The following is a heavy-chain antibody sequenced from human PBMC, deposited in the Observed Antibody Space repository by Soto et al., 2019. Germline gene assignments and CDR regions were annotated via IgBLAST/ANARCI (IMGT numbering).Heavy chain of an antibody. CDR3: ARGGDEYYIDY. CDR1: GGSISSGGYY. V-gene: IGHV4-31*03. J-gene: IGHJ4*02. CDR2: IYNSGST. D-gene: IGHD6-6*01. Sequence: SETLSLTCTVSGGSISSGGYYWTWIRQHPGKGLEWIGYIYNSGSTYYNPSLKSRVSISVDPSKNKFSLKLTSLTAADTALYYCARGGDEYYIDYWGEGTQITVSS.